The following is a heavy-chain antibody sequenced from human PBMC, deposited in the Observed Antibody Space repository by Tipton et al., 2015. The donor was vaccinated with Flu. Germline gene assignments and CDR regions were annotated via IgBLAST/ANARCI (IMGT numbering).Heavy chain of an antibody. CDR2: IKQDGSVK. CDR3: ARQIGGGDCY. CDR1: GFTFSYYW. Sequence: SLRLSCAASGFTFSYYWMSWVRQAPGKGLEWVANIKQDGSVKYFVDSVKGRFTISRDNAKNLVYLQMDSLRAEDTALYYCARQIGGGDCYWGQGTLVTVSS. J-gene: IGHJ4*02. V-gene: IGHV3-7*03. D-gene: IGHD2-21*01.